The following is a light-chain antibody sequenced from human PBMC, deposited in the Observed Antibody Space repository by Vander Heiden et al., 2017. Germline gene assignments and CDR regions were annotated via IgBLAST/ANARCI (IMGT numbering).Light chain of an antibody. J-gene: IGKJ4*02. CDR3: KQRRNWPRT. V-gene: IGKV3-11*01. Sequence: ELVFTQSPATLSLSPGARATISCRASQSVSSYLAWYQQKPGQAPRLLIYDASNRATGIPARFSGSGSGTDVTLKISSLEPEDFAVYYCKQRRNWPRTFGGGTKVEIK. CDR1: QSVSSY. CDR2: DAS.